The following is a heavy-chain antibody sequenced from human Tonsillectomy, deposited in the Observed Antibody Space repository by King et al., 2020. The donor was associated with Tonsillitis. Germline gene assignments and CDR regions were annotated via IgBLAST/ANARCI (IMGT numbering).Heavy chain of an antibody. CDR2: IYYSGST. J-gene: IGHJ3*02. CDR1: GGSISSYY. D-gene: IGHD6-13*01. V-gene: IGHV4-59*01. CDR3: AREAAAGTEKAFDI. Sequence: QLQESGPGLVKPSETLSLTCTVSGGSISSYYWSWIRQPPGKGLEWIGYIYYSGSTNYNPFLKSRVTISVDTSKNQFSLKLSSVTAADTAVYYCAREAAAGTEKAFDIWGQGTMVTVSS.